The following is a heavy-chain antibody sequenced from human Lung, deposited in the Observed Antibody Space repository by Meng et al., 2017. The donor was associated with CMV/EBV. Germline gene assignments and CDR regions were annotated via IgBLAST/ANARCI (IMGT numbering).Heavy chain of an antibody. CDR3: ARDLSGGPLRYFDWNYYGMDV. D-gene: IGHD3-9*01. J-gene: IGHJ6*02. V-gene: IGHV4-39*07. CDR1: GGSISSSSYY. Sequence: SETLSLXCTVSGGSISSSSYYWGWIRQPPGKGLEWIGSIYYSGSTYYNPSLKSRVTISVDTSKNQFSLKLSSVTAADAAVYYCARDLSGGPLRYFDWNYYGMDVWGQGTTVTVSS. CDR2: IYYSGST.